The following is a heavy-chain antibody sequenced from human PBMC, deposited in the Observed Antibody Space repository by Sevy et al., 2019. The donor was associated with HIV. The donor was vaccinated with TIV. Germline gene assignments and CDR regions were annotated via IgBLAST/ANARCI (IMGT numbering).Heavy chain of an antibody. V-gene: IGHV3-48*01. J-gene: IGHJ6*02. CDR2: ISSSSSTI. Sequence: GVSLRLSCAASGFTFSSYSMNWVRQAPGKGLEWVSYISSSSSTIYYADSVKGRFTISRDNAKNSLYLQMYSLRAEDTAVYYCARAGVGTTVTTGVYYGMDVWGQGTTVTVSS. CDR1: GFTFSSYS. CDR3: ARAGVGTTVTTGVYYGMDV. D-gene: IGHD4-4*01.